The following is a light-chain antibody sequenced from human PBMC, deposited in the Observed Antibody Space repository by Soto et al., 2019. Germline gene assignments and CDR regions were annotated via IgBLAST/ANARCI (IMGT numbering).Light chain of an antibody. Sequence: ENVLTQYPATLSLSPGDTATLSCGATQSLRNYLAWYQQKLGQAPRPLIYDASKRATGIPARFSGSGSGTDFTLTISSLEPEDFAAYFCQQRSDWPPTFGQGTRLEIK. CDR1: QSLRNY. CDR2: DAS. V-gene: IGKV3-11*01. J-gene: IGKJ5*01. CDR3: QQRSDWPPT.